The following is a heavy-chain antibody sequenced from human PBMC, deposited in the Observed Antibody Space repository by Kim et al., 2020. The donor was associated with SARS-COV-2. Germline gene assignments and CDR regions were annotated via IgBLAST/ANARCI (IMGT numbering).Heavy chain of an antibody. V-gene: IGHV1-8*01. CDR3: ARGLFRSWELRHLADY. D-gene: IGHD1-26*01. Sequence: ASVKVSCKASGYTFTSYDINWVRQATGQGLEWMGWMNPNSGNTGYAQKFQGRVTMTRNTSISTAYMELSSLRSEDTAVYYCARGLFRSWELRHLADYWGQGTLVTVSS. CDR1: GYTFTSYD. J-gene: IGHJ4*02. CDR2: MNPNSGNT.